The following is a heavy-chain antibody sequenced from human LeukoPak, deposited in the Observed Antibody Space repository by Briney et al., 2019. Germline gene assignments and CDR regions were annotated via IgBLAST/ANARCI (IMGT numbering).Heavy chain of an antibody. CDR2: IYYSGST. D-gene: IGHD2-15*01. CDR1: GGSISSGGYY. CDR3: AGGYCSGGSCYGPLQSWFDP. J-gene: IGHJ5*02. Sequence: SETLSLTCTVSGGSISSGGYYWSWIRQHPGKGLEWIGYIYYSGSTYYNPSLKSRATISVDTSKNQFSLKLSSVTAADTAVYYCAGGYCSGGSCYGPLQSWFDPWGQGTLVTVSS. V-gene: IGHV4-31*03.